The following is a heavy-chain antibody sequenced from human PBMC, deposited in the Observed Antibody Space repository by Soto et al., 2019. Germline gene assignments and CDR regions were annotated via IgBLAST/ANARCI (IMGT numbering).Heavy chain of an antibody. V-gene: IGHV3-33*01. Sequence: QVQLLESGGGVVQPGRSLRLSCAASGFTFSSYGMHWVRQAPGKGLEWVAVIWYDGSNKYYADSVKGRFTISRDNSKNTLYLQMNSLRAEDTAVYYCARDRDVDTAMVEPFDYWGQGTLVTVSS. J-gene: IGHJ4*02. CDR1: GFTFSSYG. D-gene: IGHD5-18*01. CDR3: ARDRDVDTAMVEPFDY. CDR2: IWYDGSNK.